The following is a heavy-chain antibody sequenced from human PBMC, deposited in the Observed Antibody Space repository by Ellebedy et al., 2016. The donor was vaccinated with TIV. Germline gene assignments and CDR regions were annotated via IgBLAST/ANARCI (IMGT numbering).Heavy chain of an antibody. CDR2: IYGNDDK. CDR3: AHRQNYSFDY. D-gene: IGHD1-7*01. Sequence: SGPTLVTPTQTLTLTCTFSGFSLNTGGVAVGWIRQPPGKALEWLALIYGNDDKRYSPSLKSRLAITKDTSKNQVVLTMTNVDPVDTATYYCAHRQNYSFDYWGQGTLVTVSS. J-gene: IGHJ4*02. CDR1: GFSLNTGGVA. V-gene: IGHV2-5*01.